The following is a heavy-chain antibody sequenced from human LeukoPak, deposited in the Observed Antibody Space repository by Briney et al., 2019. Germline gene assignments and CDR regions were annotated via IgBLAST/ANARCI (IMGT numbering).Heavy chain of an antibody. D-gene: IGHD5-18*01. J-gene: IGHJ3*01. V-gene: IGHV3-64*04. Sequence: QSGGSLRLSCSPSAFTFTNFVMHWVRQAPRKGLEYVAIINDNGYNTDYAGSVKGRFTISRDNSKNTLFLQMDSLRAEDTAVYYCVREDTAMSPNAFDVWGQGTMVTVSS. CDR1: AFTFTNFV. CDR2: INDNGYNT. CDR3: VREDTAMSPNAFDV.